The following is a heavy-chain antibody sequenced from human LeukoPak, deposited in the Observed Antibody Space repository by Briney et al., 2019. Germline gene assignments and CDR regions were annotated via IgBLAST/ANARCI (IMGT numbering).Heavy chain of an antibody. CDR2: IWYDGSNQ. Sequence: GGSLRLSCAASGFTFDDYGMSWVRQAPGKGLEWVAVIWYDGSNQYYGDSVKGRFTISRDNSKNTLYLQMNSLRAEDTAVYYCAKDFGVSRPLDYWGQGTLVTVSS. J-gene: IGHJ4*02. D-gene: IGHD2-2*01. CDR3: AKDFGVSRPLDY. V-gene: IGHV3-33*03. CDR1: GFTFDDYG.